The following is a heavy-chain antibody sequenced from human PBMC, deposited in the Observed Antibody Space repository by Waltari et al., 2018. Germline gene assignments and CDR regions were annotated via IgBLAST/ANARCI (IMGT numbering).Heavy chain of an antibody. CDR2: SRNKAQGYIT. J-gene: IGHJ4*02. V-gene: IGHV3-72*01. D-gene: IGHD1-26*01. CDR3: SSRHSGSSDY. Sequence: EVQLVESGGGLVQPGGSLRLSCAISGFTFSDHYIDWVRQAPGKGLWWVGRSRNKAQGYITEYAASVKGRFIISRDDSKNSLYLQMDSLKTEDTAMYYCSSRHSGSSDYWGQGTLVTVSS. CDR1: GFTFSDHY.